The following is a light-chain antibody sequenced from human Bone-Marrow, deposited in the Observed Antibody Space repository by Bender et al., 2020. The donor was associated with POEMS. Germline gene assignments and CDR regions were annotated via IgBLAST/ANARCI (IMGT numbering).Light chain of an antibody. V-gene: IGLV2-23*02. Sequence: QSALTQPASVSGSPGQSITISCTGVKSDIGSYSLVSWYQQLPGQAPTLLIFEVNKRPSGVSNRFSGSKSGNTASLTISGLQPDDEGNYYCCSYAGRSILLFGGGTQVTVL. J-gene: IGLJ2*01. CDR3: CSYAGRSILL. CDR2: EVN. CDR1: KSDIGSYSL.